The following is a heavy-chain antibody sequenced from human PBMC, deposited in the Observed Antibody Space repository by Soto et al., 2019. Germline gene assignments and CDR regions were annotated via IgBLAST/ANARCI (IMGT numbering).Heavy chain of an antibody. J-gene: IGHJ4*02. CDR1: GFTFSSYW. Sequence: EVQLVESGGGLVQPGGSLRLSCAASGFTFSSYWMHWVRQVPGKGLVWVSRINPDASSIMYADSVKGRFTISKDDVKNTLYLQVNSLRAEDTAVYYCVRGGSANYYGLFDWGQGTLVTVSS. V-gene: IGHV3-74*03. CDR2: INPDASSI. CDR3: VRGGSANYYGLFD. D-gene: IGHD1-26*01.